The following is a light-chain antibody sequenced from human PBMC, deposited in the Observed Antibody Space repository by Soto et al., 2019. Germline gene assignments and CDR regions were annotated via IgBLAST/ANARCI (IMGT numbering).Light chain of an antibody. CDR1: SSNNGAGYQ. J-gene: IGLJ1*01. V-gene: IGLV1-40*01. CDR3: QSYDSSLSAYV. CDR2: GNT. Sequence: QSVLTQPPSVSGAPGQRVNISCTGSSSNNGAGYQIHWYQQLPGTAPKLLIYGNTNRPSGVPDRFSGSKSCTSASLAITGLQAEDEADYYCQSYDSSLSAYVFGTGTKLTVL.